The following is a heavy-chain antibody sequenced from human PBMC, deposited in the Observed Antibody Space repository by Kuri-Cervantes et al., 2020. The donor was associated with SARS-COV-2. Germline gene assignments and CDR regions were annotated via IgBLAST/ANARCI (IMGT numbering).Heavy chain of an antibody. CDR2: INHSGST. V-gene: IGHV4-34*01. CDR3: VRGSLRDYTFYKYYAVDG. J-gene: IGHJ6*02. CDR1: GGSFSGYY. D-gene: IGHD3-10*01. Sequence: SETLSLTCAVYGGSFSGYYWSWIRQPPGKGLEWIGEINHSGSTNYNPSLKSRVVISVDTSKNQFSLKLTSVTAADTAVYYCVRGSLRDYTFYKYYAVDGWGQGTTVTVSS.